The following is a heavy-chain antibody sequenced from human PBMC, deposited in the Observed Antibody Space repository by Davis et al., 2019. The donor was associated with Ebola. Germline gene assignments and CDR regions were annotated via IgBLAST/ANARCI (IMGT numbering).Heavy chain of an antibody. D-gene: IGHD6-19*01. CDR2: ISYDGSNK. J-gene: IGHJ4*02. V-gene: IGHV3-30-3*01. CDR3: ARSPEYSSGSTFFDY. Sequence: PGGSLRLSCAASGFTFSSYAMHWVRQAPGKGLEWVAVISYDGSNKYYADSVKGRFTISRDNSKNTLYLQMNSLRAEDTAVYYCARSPEYSSGSTFFDYWGQGTLVTVSS. CDR1: GFTFSSYA.